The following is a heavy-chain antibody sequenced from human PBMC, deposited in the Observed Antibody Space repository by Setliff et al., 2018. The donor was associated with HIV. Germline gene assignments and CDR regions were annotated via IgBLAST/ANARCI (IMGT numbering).Heavy chain of an antibody. CDR1: RYTFSTYA. CDR3: ARGRGAYDFWTSDNYYMGV. V-gene: IGHV1-3*01. D-gene: IGHD3-3*01. J-gene: IGHJ6*03. CDR2: INAANGDT. Sequence: ASVKVSCKASRYTFSTYAFHWVRQAPGQRLEWMGWINAANGDTKYSQKFQGRVTITRDKSASTAYMELSSLRFEDTAVYYCARGRGAYDFWTSDNYYMGVWGNGTTVTVTS.